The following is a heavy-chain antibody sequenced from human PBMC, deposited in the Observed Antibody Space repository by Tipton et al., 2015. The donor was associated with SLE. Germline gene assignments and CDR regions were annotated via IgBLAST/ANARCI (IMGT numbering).Heavy chain of an antibody. CDR1: GFTFSSYW. Sequence: SGFTFSSYWMHWVRQAPGKGLVWVSRINSDGSSTSYADSVKGRFTISRDNAKNTLYLQMNSLRAEDTAVYYCARGSSSGWHFDYWGQGTLVTVSS. D-gene: IGHD6-19*01. CDR2: INSDGSST. V-gene: IGHV3-74*01. CDR3: ARGSSSGWHFDY. J-gene: IGHJ4*02.